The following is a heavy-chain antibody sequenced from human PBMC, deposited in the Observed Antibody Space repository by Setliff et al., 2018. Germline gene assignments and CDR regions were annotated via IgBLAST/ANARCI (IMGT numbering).Heavy chain of an antibody. Sequence: SVKVSCKASGYTFTSYAMHWVRQAPGQRLEWMGWINAGNGNTKYSQKFQGRVTITRDTSASTAYMELSSLRSEDTAVYYCARDGGYCSGGSCYGLDYWGQGTLVTVSS. J-gene: IGHJ4*02. D-gene: IGHD2-15*01. CDR2: INAGNGNT. CDR3: ARDGGYCSGGSCYGLDY. V-gene: IGHV1-3*01. CDR1: GYTFTSYA.